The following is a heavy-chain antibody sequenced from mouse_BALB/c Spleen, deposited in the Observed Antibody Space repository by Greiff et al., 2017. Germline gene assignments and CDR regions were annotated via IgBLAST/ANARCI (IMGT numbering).Heavy chain of an antibody. V-gene: IGHV5-12-2*01. CDR3: ARHIHYYGSSYGGIAY. CDR1: GFTFSSYT. Sequence: EVQGVESGGGLVQPGGSLKLSCAASGFTFSSYTMSWVRQTPEKRLEWVAYISNGGGSTYYPDTVKGRFTISRDNAKNTLYLQMSSLKSEDTAMYYCARHIHYYGSSYGGIAYWGQGTLVTVSA. J-gene: IGHJ3*01. D-gene: IGHD1-1*01. CDR2: ISNGGGST.